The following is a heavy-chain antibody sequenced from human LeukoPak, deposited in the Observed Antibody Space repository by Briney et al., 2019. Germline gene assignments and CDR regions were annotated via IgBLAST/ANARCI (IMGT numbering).Heavy chain of an antibody. CDR2: FSGSGGST. J-gene: IGHJ4*02. Sequence: GGPLRLSCAASGFTFSSYPMSGLPRAPGKGREGLSAFSGSGGSTYYADSVKGRFTISRDNSKNTLYLQMNSLRAEDTAVYYCAKDLTTVVTPIPDDYWGQGTLVTVSS. V-gene: IGHV3-23*01. CDR3: AKDLTTVVTPIPDDY. D-gene: IGHD4-23*01. CDR1: GFTFSSYP.